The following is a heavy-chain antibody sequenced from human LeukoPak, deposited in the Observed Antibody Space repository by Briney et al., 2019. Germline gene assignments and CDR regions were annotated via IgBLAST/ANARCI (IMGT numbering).Heavy chain of an antibody. CDR3: ARGKTSQNIVTRKTYNWFDP. D-gene: IGHD2/OR15-2a*01. Sequence: GGSLRLSCTVSGFTVSTNSMSWVRQAPGKGLEWVSFIYSDNTHYSDSVKGRFTISRDNAKNSLYLQMKSLRAEDTAVYYCARGKTSQNIVTRKTYNWFDPWGQGTLVTVSS. J-gene: IGHJ5*02. V-gene: IGHV3-66*01. CDR1: GFTVSTNS. CDR2: IYSDNT.